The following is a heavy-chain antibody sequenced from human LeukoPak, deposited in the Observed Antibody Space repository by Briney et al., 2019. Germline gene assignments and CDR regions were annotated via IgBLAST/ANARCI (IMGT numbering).Heavy chain of an antibody. CDR3: AAVTKIGHYFDY. V-gene: IGHV4-4*07. CDR2: IYTSGST. D-gene: IGHD4-17*01. CDR1: GGSISSYY. J-gene: IGHJ4*02. Sequence: PSETLSLTCTVSGGSISSYYWSWIRQPAGKGLEWIGRIYTSGSTNYNPSLKSRLTMSVDTSKNQFSLKLSSVTAADTAVYYCAAVTKIGHYFDYWGQGTLVTVSS.